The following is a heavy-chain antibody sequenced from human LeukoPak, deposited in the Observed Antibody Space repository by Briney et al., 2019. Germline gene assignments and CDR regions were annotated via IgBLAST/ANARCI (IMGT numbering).Heavy chain of an antibody. Sequence: TSETLSLTCTVSGGSISSGDYYWCWIRQPPGKGLEWIGYIYYSGSTYYNPSLKSRVTISVDTSKNQFSLKLSSVTAADTAVYYCARDRLDAFYYYYMDVWGKGTTVTVSS. J-gene: IGHJ6*03. V-gene: IGHV4-30-4*02. CDR2: IYYSGST. D-gene: IGHD1-1*01. CDR1: GGSISSGDYY. CDR3: ARDRLDAFYYYYMDV.